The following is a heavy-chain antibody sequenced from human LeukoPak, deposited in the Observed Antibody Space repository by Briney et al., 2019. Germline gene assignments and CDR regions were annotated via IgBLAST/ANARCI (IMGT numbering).Heavy chain of an antibody. CDR3: ARHVGGYSYGYEGDWFDP. V-gene: IGHV4-4*09. D-gene: IGHD5-18*01. CDR1: GGSISSYY. CDR2: IYTSGST. J-gene: IGHJ5*02. Sequence: SETLSLTCTVSGGSISSYYWSWIRQPPGKGLEWIGYIYTSGSTNYNPSLKSRVTISVDTSKNQFSLKLSSVTAADTAVYYCARHVGGYSYGYEGDWFDPWGQGTLVTVSS.